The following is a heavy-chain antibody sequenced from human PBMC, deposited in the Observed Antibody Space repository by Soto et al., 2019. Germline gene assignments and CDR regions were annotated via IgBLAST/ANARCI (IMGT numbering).Heavy chain of an antibody. CDR3: ARHIPYYSSGWYAHLAGEYYYYYYMDV. CDR2: IYYSGST. J-gene: IGHJ6*03. D-gene: IGHD6-19*01. Sequence: SETLSLTCTVSGGSISSSSYYWGWIRQPPGKGLEWIGSIYYSGSTYYNPSLKSRVTISVDTSKNQFSLKLSSVTAADTAVYYCARHIPYYSSGWYAHLAGEYYYYYYMDVWGKGTTVTVSS. V-gene: IGHV4-39*01. CDR1: GGSISSSSYY.